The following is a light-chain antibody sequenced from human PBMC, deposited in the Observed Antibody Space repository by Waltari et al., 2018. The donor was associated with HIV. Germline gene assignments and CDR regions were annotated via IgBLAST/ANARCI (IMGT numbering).Light chain of an antibody. V-gene: IGKV3-20*01. CDR3: QHFGASHPMYI. CDR2: GAS. J-gene: IGKJ2*01. CDR1: QSVDSSY. Sequence: EFVLTQSPGTLSLSPGERATLSCRATQSVDSSYLAWYQQRHGQAPRLLIYGASNRAAGISDRFTGSGSGTDFTLTISRLEPEDSAVYYCQHFGASHPMYIFGQGTRLENK.